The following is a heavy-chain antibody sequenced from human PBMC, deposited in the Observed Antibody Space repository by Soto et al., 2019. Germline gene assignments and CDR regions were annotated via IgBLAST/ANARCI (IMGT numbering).Heavy chain of an antibody. Sequence: GGSLRLSCAASGFTFSSYAMSWVRQAPGKGLEWVSAISGSGGSTYYADSVKGRFTIPRDNSKNTLYLKMNSLRAEDTAVYYCAKDRGGYEFWSGYYIEEDRAQAAGSWDYYYYYMDVWGKGTTVTVSS. CDR3: AKDRGGYEFWSGYYIEEDRAQAAGSWDYYYYYMDV. CDR1: GFTFSSYA. J-gene: IGHJ6*03. D-gene: IGHD3-3*01. CDR2: ISGSGGST. V-gene: IGHV3-23*01.